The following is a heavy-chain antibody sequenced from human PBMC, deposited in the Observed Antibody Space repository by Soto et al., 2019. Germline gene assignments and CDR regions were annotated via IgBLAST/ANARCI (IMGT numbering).Heavy chain of an antibody. J-gene: IGHJ3*02. D-gene: IGHD2-21*01. V-gene: IGHV3-23*01. Sequence: GGSLRLSCAASGFTFSSYAMSWVRQAPGKGLEWVSAISGSGGSTYYADSVKGRFTISRDNSKNTLYLQMNSLRAEDTAVYYCAKDYGKSVVVIVLDAFDIWGQGTMVTVSS. CDR2: ISGSGGST. CDR3: AKDYGKSVVVIVLDAFDI. CDR1: GFTFSSYA.